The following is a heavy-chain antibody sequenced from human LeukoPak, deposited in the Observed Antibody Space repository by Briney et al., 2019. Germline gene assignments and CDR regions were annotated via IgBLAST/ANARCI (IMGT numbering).Heavy chain of an antibody. CDR1: GYTFTGYY. V-gene: IGHV1-2*02. CDR3: ARDQRKGVRVIYYDMDV. CDR2: INPNSGGT. J-gene: IGHJ6*02. D-gene: IGHD2/OR15-2a*01. Sequence: ASVKVSCKASGYTFTGYYMHWVRQAPGQGLEWMGWINPNSGGTNYAQKFQGRVTVTRDTSISTAYMELSRLRSDDTAVYYCARDQRKGVRVIYYDMDVWGQGTTVTVSS.